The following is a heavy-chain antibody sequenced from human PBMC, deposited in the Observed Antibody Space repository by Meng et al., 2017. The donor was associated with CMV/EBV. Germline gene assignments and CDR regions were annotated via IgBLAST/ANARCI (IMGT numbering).Heavy chain of an antibody. D-gene: IGHD1-14*01. CDR1: GYSFTNYW. V-gene: IGHV5-10-1*01. CDR3: AVGWYFDFDY. CDR2: IDPSDSYT. J-gene: IGHJ4*02. Sequence: GGFLRLSCKGSGYSFTNYWISWVRQMPGKGLEWMGTIDPSDSYTNYSPSFQGHVTISADKSISTAYLQWSSLKASDTAMYYCAVGWYFDFDYWGQGTLVTVSS.